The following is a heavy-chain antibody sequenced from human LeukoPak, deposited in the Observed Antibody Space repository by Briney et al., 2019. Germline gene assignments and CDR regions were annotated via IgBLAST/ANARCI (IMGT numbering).Heavy chain of an antibody. V-gene: IGHV3-23*01. CDR2: ISGSGGST. CDR1: GFTFSSYW. D-gene: IGHD3-9*01. Sequence: PGGSLRLSCAASGFTFSSYWMSWVRQAPGKGLEWVSAISGSGGSTYYADSVKGRFTISRDNSKNTLYLQMNSLRAEDTAVYYCAKAPFDILTGYYFDYWGQGTLVTVSS. J-gene: IGHJ4*02. CDR3: AKAPFDILTGYYFDY.